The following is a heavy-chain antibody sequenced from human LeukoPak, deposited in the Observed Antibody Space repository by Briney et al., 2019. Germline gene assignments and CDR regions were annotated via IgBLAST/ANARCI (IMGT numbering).Heavy chain of an antibody. V-gene: IGHV4-34*01. J-gene: IGHJ4*02. CDR1: GGSFSGNY. CDR3: ARVPDFIARPCDS. CDR2: SSPTGDIT. Sequence: SETLSLTCAVCGGSFSGNYWTLIRQTPGRGLEWIGESSPTGDITSYNPSLKGRATISVDSSKNQFSLKLTSVTAADTGVYYCARVPDFIARPCDSWGPGTLVTVSS. D-gene: IGHD2-21*01.